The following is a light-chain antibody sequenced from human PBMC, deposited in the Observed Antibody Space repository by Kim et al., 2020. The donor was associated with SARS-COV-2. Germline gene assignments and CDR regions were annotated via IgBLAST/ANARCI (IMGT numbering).Light chain of an antibody. V-gene: IGLV2-14*03. CDR3: SSFTTRSTLV. CDR1: SNNNGSYNN. CDR2: DVN. J-gene: IGLJ3*02. Sequence: LSCTGTSNNNGSYNNVSWHQQHPGKAPQLMIYDVNKRPSGISSRFSGSKSGSTASLTISGLQAEDEADYYCSSFTTRSTLVFGGGTQLTVL.